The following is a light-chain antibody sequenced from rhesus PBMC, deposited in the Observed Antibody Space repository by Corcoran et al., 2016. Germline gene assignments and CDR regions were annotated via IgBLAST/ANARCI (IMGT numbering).Light chain of an antibody. J-gene: IGKJ1*01. CDR2: KAS. CDR1: QGISSW. Sequence: DIQMTQSPSSLSASVGDRVTITCRASQGISSWLAWYQQKPGKAPKLLIYKASRLQSGVPSRFIGSGSGTDFTLTISSLQPEDVATYYCQQYNSAPRTVGQGTKVEIK. CDR3: QQYNSAPRT. V-gene: IGKV1-21*01.